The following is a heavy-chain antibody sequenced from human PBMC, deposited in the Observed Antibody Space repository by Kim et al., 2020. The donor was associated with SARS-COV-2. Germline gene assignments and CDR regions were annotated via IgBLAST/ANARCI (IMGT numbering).Heavy chain of an antibody. V-gene: IGHV3-21*01. Sequence: ADSVKGRFTISRDNARNSLYLQMNSLRAEDTAMYYCARESWHDYGDYGGYWGQGTLVTVSS. D-gene: IGHD4-17*01. J-gene: IGHJ4*02. CDR3: ARESWHDYGDYGGY.